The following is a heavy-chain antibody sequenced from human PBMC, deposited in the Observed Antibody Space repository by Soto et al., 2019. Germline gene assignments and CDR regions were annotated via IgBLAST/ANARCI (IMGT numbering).Heavy chain of an antibody. CDR1: GFTFSSYA. Sequence: GGSLRLSCAASGFTFSSYAMTWVRQAPGKGLEWVSSVSGSGGGTYYADSVKGRFTISRDNPKNTVYLQMNSLRAEDTAVYYCARGGYCTTITCYANFFYMDVWGKGTSVTVSS. CDR3: ARGGYCTTITCYANFFYMDV. V-gene: IGHV3-23*01. J-gene: IGHJ6*03. D-gene: IGHD2-2*01. CDR2: VSGSGGGT.